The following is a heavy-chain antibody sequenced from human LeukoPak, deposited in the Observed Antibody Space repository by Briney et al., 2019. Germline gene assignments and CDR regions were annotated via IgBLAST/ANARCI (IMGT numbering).Heavy chain of an antibody. CDR1: GFTFSRSD. J-gene: IGHJ4*02. CDR2: TSSSGGNT. Sequence: GGSLRLSCAASGFTFSRSDMSWIRQTPVKVLEWVSATSSSGGNTFTADSVKGRFTTSRDNSKNTVFLQMDSLRVEDTAVYYCAKSHCGRSSCSTVDYWGQGTLVTVSS. V-gene: IGHV3-23*01. D-gene: IGHD2-21*01. CDR3: AKSHCGRSSCSTVDY.